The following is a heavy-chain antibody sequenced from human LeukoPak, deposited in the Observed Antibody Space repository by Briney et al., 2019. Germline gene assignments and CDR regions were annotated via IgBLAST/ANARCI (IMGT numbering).Heavy chain of an antibody. J-gene: IGHJ4*02. Sequence: PSETLSLTCTVSGGSTSSSSYYWGRIRQPPGKGLEWIGSIYYSGGTYYNPSLKSRVTISVDTSKNQFSLKLSSVTAADTAVYYCARATIPRGGGLDYWGQGTLVTVSS. V-gene: IGHV4-39*07. D-gene: IGHD3-10*01. CDR1: GGSTSSSSYY. CDR2: IYYSGGT. CDR3: ARATIPRGGGLDY.